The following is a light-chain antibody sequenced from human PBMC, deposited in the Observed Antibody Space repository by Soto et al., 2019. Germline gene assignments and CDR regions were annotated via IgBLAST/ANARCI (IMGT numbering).Light chain of an antibody. CDR1: QSIALS. J-gene: IGKJ5*01. CDR3: QQSFRSPIT. CDR2: VAF. V-gene: IGKV1-39*01. Sequence: DIQMTQSPSSLSASVGDTVTMTCGASQSIALSVNWYQQKPGKAPKLLIYVAFTLESGVPSRFSGSGSGTEFTLTIRSLQPEDFATYYCQQSFRSPITFGQGTRLEIK.